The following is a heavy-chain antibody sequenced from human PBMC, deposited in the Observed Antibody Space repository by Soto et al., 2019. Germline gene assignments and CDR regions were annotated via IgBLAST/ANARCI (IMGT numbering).Heavy chain of an antibody. V-gene: IGHV1-69*13. J-gene: IGHJ6*02. CDR3: ARGLRTGNYGMDV. Sequence: SVKVSFKASGGTFDNYAVSWVRQAPGQGLEWMGGIIPIFETVNYAQRFQGRLTIAADESTSTAYMELTSLTSADTAIYFCARGLRTGNYGMDVWGQGTTVTVSS. D-gene: IGHD2-15*01. CDR2: IIPIFETV. CDR1: GGTFDNYA.